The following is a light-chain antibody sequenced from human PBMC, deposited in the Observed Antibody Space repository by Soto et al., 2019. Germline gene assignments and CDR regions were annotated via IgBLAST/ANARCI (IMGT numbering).Light chain of an antibody. V-gene: IGKV3-11*01. CDR2: DAS. CDR3: QQRSNWPPSLT. Sequence: EIVLTQSPATLSLSPGERATLSCRASQSVISYLAWYQQKPGQAPRLLIYDASNRATGIPARFSGSGSGTAFTLTISSLEAEDFAVYYCQQRSNWPPSLTFGGGTKVEIK. CDR1: QSVISY. J-gene: IGKJ4*01.